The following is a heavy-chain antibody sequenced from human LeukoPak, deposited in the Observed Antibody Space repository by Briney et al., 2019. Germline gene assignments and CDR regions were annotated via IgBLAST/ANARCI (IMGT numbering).Heavy chain of an antibody. J-gene: IGHJ4*02. CDR1: GFTFSDYY. Sequence: GGSLRLSCAASGFTFSDYYMSWIRQAPGKGLEWVSYISSSSYTNYADSVKGRFTISRDNAKNSLYLQMNSLRAEDTAVYYCARDGGGYSYGYNDYWGQGTLVTVSS. D-gene: IGHD5-18*01. CDR3: ARDGGGYSYGYNDY. CDR2: ISSSSYT. V-gene: IGHV3-11*06.